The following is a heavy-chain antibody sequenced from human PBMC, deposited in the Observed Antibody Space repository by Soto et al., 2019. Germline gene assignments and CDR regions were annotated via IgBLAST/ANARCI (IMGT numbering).Heavy chain of an antibody. D-gene: IGHD1-1*01. J-gene: IGHJ4*02. CDR1: GGSISSSSSY. CDR2: IYYSGST. Sequence: QLQLQESGPGLVKPSETLSLTCTVSGGSISSSSSYWGWLRQPPGKGLEWIGSIYYSGSTYYNPSLKSRVTISVDTSKKQFSLKLSSVTAADTAVYYCARHKNGLNVYFEFWGQGTLVTVSS. V-gene: IGHV4-39*01. CDR3: ARHKNGLNVYFEF.